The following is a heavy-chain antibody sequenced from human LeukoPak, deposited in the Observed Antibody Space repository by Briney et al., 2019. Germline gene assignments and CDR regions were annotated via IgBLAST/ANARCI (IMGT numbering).Heavy chain of an antibody. Sequence: ASVKVSCKASGGTFSSYAISWARQAPGQGLEWMGWMNPNSGNTGYAQKFQGRVTMTRNTSISTAYMELSSLRSEDTAVYYCARSVRSRESYWGQGTLVTVSS. CDR2: MNPNSGNT. CDR1: GGTFSSYA. J-gene: IGHJ4*02. V-gene: IGHV1-8*02. D-gene: IGHD4-17*01. CDR3: ARSVRSRESY.